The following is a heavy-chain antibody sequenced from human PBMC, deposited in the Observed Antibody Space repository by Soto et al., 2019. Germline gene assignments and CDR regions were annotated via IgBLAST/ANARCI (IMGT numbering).Heavy chain of an antibody. V-gene: IGHV3-33*01. J-gene: IGHJ4*02. D-gene: IGHD3-22*01. CDR2: IWYDGSNK. Sequence: GGSLRLSCAASGFTFSSYGMHWVRQAPGKGLEWVAVIWYDGSNKYYADSVKGRFTISRDNSKNTLYLQMNSLRAEDTDVYYCAREDYYDSSGYPDYWGQGTLVTVSS. CDR3: AREDYYDSSGYPDY. CDR1: GFTFSSYG.